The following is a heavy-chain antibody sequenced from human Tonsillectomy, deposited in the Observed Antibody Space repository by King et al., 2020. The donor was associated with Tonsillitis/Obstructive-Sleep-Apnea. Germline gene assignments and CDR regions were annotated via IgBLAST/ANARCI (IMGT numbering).Heavy chain of an antibody. J-gene: IGHJ6*03. D-gene: IGHD4-17*01. CDR1: GGTFSSYA. V-gene: IGHV1-69*09. CDR2: IIPILGIA. Sequence: QLVQSGAEVKKPGSSVKVSCKASGGTFSSYAISWVRQAPGQGLEWMGRIIPILGIANYAQKFQGRVTITADKSTSTAYMELSSLRSEDTAVYYCAGPGADYGDFDIYYYYYMDVWGKGTTVTVSS. CDR3: AGPGADYGDFDIYYYYYMDV.